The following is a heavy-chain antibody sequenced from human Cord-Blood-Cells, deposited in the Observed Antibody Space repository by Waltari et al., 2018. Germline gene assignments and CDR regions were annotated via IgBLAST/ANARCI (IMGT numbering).Heavy chain of an antibody. CDR3: AKDLTDGDYAFDI. Sequence: TFDDYAMHWVRQAPGKGLEWVSGISWSSGSIVYADSGKGRFTISRDNAKNSLYLQMNSLRAEDTALYYCAKDLTDGDYAFDIWGQGTMVTVSS. D-gene: IGHD4-17*01. V-gene: IGHV3-9*01. CDR2: ISWSSGSI. CDR1: TFDDYA. J-gene: IGHJ3*02.